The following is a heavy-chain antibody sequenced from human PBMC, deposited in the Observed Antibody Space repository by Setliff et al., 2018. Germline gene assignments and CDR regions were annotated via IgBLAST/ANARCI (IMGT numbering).Heavy chain of an antibody. Sequence: SETLSLTCTVSGYSISSGYYWGWIRQPPGKGLEWIGSIYHSGSTYYNPSLKSRVTISVDTSKNQFSLKLSSVTAADTAVYYCARDSAVDGLIDYWGQGTLVTVS. CDR2: IYHSGST. V-gene: IGHV4-38-2*02. CDR1: GYSISSGYY. J-gene: IGHJ4*02. CDR3: ARDSAVDGLIDY. D-gene: IGHD6-19*01.